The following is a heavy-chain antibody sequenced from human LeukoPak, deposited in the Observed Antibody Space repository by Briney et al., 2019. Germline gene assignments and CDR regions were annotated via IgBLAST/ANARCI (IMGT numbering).Heavy chain of an antibody. J-gene: IGHJ6*03. CDR1: GYTFTGYY. V-gene: IGHV1-2*02. D-gene: IGHD3-9*01. CDR3: ARGALYYDILTGYYNWDYYYMDV. CDR2: INPNSGGT. Sequence: ASVKVSCKASGYTFTGYYMHWVRQAPGQGLEWMGWINPNSGGTNYAQKFQGRVTMTRDTSISTAYMELSRLRSDDTAVYYCARGALYYDILTGYYNWDYYYMDVWGKGTTVTVSS.